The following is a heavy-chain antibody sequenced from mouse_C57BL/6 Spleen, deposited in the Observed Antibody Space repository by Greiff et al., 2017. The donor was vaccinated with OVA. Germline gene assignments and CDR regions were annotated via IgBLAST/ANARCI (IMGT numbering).Heavy chain of an antibody. CDR2: ISYDGSN. Sequence: EVKLQESGPGLVKPSQSLSLTCSVTGYSITSGYYWNWIRQFPGNKLEWMGYISYDGSNNYNPSLKNRISITRDTSKNQFFLKLNSVTTEDTATYYCAREDAVVATDYFDYWGQGTTLTVSS. V-gene: IGHV3-6*01. CDR1: GYSITSGYY. D-gene: IGHD1-1*01. CDR3: AREDAVVATDYFDY. J-gene: IGHJ2*01.